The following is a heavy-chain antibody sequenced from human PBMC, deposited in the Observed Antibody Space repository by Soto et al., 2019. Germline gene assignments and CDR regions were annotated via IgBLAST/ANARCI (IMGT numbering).Heavy chain of an antibody. CDR3: ARDRANRDAFDL. V-gene: IGHV3-74*01. CDR1: GFTFSSYW. Sequence: GGSLRLSCAASGFTFSSYWLHWVRQAPGEGLVWVSRINGDGSTTSYADSVKGRFTISRDNAKNTLYLQMNSLRAEDTAVYYCARDRANRDAFDLWGQGTMVTRLL. D-gene: IGHD3-10*01. CDR2: INGDGSTT. J-gene: IGHJ3*01.